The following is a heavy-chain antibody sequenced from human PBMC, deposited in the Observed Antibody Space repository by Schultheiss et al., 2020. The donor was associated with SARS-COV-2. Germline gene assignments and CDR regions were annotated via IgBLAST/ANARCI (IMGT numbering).Heavy chain of an antibody. CDR2: INAGNGNT. V-gene: IGHV1-3*01. Sequence: ASVKVSCKASGGTFSSYAMHWVRQAPGQRLEWMGWINAGNGNTKYSQKFQGRVTITRDTSASTAYMELSSLRSEDTAVYYCARGPYSGDYYGHEDYWGQGTLVTVSS. D-gene: IGHD1-26*01. CDR1: GGTFSSYA. CDR3: ARGPYSGDYYGHEDY. J-gene: IGHJ4*02.